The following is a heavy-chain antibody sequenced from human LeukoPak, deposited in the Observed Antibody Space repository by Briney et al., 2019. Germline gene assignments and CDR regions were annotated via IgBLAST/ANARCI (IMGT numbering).Heavy chain of an antibody. D-gene: IGHD3-22*01. CDR3: ATDPRADSSGYDFDY. V-gene: IGHV1-24*01. J-gene: IGHJ4*02. CDR1: GSALSELS. Sequence: ASVKVSCKVSGSALSELSMNWMRQAPGKGLEWMGGFDPEDGETIYAQRFQGRVIMTEDTSTDTVYMELSSLRLEDTAVYYCATDPRADSSGYDFDYWGQGTLVTVSS. CDR2: FDPEDGET.